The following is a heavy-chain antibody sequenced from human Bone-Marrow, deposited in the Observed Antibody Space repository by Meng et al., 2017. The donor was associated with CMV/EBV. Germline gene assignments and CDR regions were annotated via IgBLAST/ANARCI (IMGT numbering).Heavy chain of an antibody. D-gene: IGHD2-2*01. Sequence: SVKVSCKASGGTFSSYAISWVRQAPGQGLEWMGGIIPIFGTANYAQKFQGRVTITTDESTSTAYLELSSLRSEDTAVYYCAILGVVPAASPDGLLDYWGQGTRVTVSS. J-gene: IGHJ4*02. CDR1: GGTFSSYA. CDR2: IIPIFGTA. CDR3: AILGVVPAASPDGLLDY. V-gene: IGHV1-69*05.